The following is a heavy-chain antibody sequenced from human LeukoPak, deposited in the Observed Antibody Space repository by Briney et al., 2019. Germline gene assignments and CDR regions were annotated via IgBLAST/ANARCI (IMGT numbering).Heavy chain of an antibody. CDR3: ARGAQLGSGYHLDS. CDR2: VTGSDDRT. J-gene: IGHJ4*02. Sequence: GGSLRLSCAASGFTFSSAAMTWVRQGPGKGLEWVSTVTGSDDRTYYAGSVKGRFTVSRDFSKSTLHLQMNSLRVDDTAIYYCARGAQLGSGYHLDSWGQGTLVIVSS. D-gene: IGHD3-22*01. V-gene: IGHV3-23*01. CDR1: GFTFSSAA.